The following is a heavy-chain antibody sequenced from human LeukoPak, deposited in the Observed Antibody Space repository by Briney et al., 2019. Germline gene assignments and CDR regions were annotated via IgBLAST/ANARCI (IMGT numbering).Heavy chain of an antibody. D-gene: IGHD1-26*01. Sequence: GGSLKLSCAASGFTFSGSAMHWIRQASGKGLEWVGRIRSKANSYATAYAASVKGRFTISRDDSKNTAYLQMNSLKTEDTAVYYCTSLVGATTLGFEDYWGQGTLVTVSS. CDR1: GFTFSGSA. J-gene: IGHJ4*02. V-gene: IGHV3-73*01. CDR2: IRSKANSYAT. CDR3: TSLVGATTLGFEDY.